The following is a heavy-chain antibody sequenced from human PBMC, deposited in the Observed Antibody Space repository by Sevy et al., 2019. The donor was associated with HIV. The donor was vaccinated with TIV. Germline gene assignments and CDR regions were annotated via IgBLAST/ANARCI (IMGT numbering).Heavy chain of an antibody. V-gene: IGHV4-39*01. CDR3: ASTYYDFWSGLMGSWFDP. Sequence: SETLSLTCTVSGGSMSSSSYYWGWIRQPPGKGLEWIGSIYYSGSTYYNPSLKSRVTISVDTSKNQFSLKLSSVTAADTAVYYCASTYYDFWSGLMGSWFDPWGQGSLVTVSS. CDR1: GGSMSSSSYY. CDR2: IYYSGST. D-gene: IGHD3-3*01. J-gene: IGHJ5*02.